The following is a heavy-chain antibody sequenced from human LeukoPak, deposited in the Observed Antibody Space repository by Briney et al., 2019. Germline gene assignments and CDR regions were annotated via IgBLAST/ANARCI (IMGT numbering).Heavy chain of an antibody. CDR2: INPDSGGT. D-gene: IGHD2-15*01. J-gene: IGHJ4*02. Sequence: ASVKVSCKASGYTFTGYYMHWVRQAPGQGLEWMGWINPDSGGTNYAQKFQGRVSMTRDTSISSAYLELSRLRSDDTAVYFCARRYCSGDTCYVDYWGQGTLVTVSS. CDR1: GYTFTGYY. CDR3: ARRYCSGDTCYVDY. V-gene: IGHV1-2*02.